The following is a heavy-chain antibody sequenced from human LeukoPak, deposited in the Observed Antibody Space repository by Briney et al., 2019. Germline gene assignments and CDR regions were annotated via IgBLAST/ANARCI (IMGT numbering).Heavy chain of an antibody. Sequence: SETLSLTCAVHGGSFSGYYWSWIRQPPGKGLEWIGEINHSGSTNYNPSLKSRVTISVDTSKNQFSLKLSSVTAADTAVYYCARVGATERFDYWGQGTLVTVSS. D-gene: IGHD1-26*01. CDR3: ARVGATERFDY. CDR1: GGSFSGYY. CDR2: INHSGST. J-gene: IGHJ4*02. V-gene: IGHV4-34*01.